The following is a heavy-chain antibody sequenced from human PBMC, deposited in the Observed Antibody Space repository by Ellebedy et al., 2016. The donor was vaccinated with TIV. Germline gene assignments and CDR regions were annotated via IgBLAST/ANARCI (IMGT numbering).Heavy chain of an antibody. J-gene: IGHJ5*02. CDR1: GGTFSRYA. CDR2: IIPIFGTA. Sequence: AASVKVSCKASGGTFSRYAISWVRHAPGQGLEWMGGIIPIFGTANYAQKFQGRVTITADESTSTAYMELSSLRSEDTAVYYCARVDSVVTPYSWFDPWGQGTLVTVSS. CDR3: ARVDSVVTPYSWFDP. D-gene: IGHD4-23*01. V-gene: IGHV1-69*13.